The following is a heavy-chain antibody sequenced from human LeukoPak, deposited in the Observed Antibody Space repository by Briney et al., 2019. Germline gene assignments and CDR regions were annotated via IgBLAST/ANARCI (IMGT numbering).Heavy chain of an antibody. V-gene: IGHV4-59*01. D-gene: IGHD3-16*01. CDR2: IYYSGST. Sequence: SETLSLTCTVSGGSISSYYWSWIRQPPGKGLEWIGYIYYSGSTNYNPSLKSRVTISVDTSKNQFSLKLSSVTAADTAVYYCAGGPIYGIVYPHFAYWAQETLATVSS. CDR1: GGSISSYY. CDR3: AGGPIYGIVYPHFAY. J-gene: IGHJ4*02.